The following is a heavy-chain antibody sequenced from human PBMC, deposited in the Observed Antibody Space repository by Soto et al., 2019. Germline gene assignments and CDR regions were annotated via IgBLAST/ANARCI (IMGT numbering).Heavy chain of an antibody. CDR2: IYYSGST. J-gene: IGHJ5*02. D-gene: IGHD3-3*02. CDR3: ASPKIAFYNWFDP. Sequence: PPGKGLEWIGSIYYSGSTYYNPSLKSRVTISVDTSKNQFSLKLSSVTAADTAVYYCASPKIAFYNWFDPWGQGTLVTVSS. V-gene: IGHV4-39*01.